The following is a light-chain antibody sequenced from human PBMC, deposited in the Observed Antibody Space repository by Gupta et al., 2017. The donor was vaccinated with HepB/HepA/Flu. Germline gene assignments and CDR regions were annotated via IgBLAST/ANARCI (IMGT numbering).Light chain of an antibody. Sequence: QSALTQSPSASGNPGQRVTIYCSGSSSNIDRYWVYCYQQLPGTAPKLIIYSNNERPSGVPNRCSGSKSCTSASLSISALRSEDDGDYYCATGDDSLSCWVFGGGTKLTVL. J-gene: IGLJ3*02. V-gene: IGLV1-47*02. CDR3: ATGDDSLSCWV. CDR1: SSNIDRYW. CDR2: SNN.